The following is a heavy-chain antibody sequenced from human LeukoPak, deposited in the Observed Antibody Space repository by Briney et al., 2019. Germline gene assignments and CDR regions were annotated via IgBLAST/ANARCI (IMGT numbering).Heavy chain of an antibody. CDR2: IYYSGST. V-gene: IGHV4-59*01. CDR1: GGSIRSYY. CDR3: ARSPWDKGRTSLDY. D-gene: IGHD1/OR15-1a*01. J-gene: IGHJ4*02. Sequence: SETLSLTCTVSGGSIRSYYWSWIRQPPGKGLEWIGYIYYSGSTNYNPSLKSRVSISVDTSKNQFSLKLSSVTAADTAVYYCARSPWDKGRTSLDYWGQGTLVTVSS.